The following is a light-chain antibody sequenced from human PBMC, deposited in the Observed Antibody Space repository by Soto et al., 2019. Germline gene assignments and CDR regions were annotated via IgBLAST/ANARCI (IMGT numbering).Light chain of an antibody. Sequence: DIVMTQSPDSLAVSLGERATINCKSSQSVLYSSDNNNYLAWYQQKPGQPPKLLIHWASTRESGVPDRFSGSGTRTEFTLTIRSLQAEDLALYSCQQYYSTPHPFGQRTKLDIK. CDR3: QQYYSTPHP. CDR2: WAS. V-gene: IGKV4-1*01. CDR1: QSVLYSSDNNNY. J-gene: IGKJ2*01.